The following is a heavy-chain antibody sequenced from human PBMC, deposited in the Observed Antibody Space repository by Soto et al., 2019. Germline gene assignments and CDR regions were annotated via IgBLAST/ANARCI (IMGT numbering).Heavy chain of an antibody. CDR2: INPNSGGT. V-gene: IGHV1-2*02. D-gene: IGHD5-12*01. CDR3: ARDKEIENNSGYHRFDY. Sequence: QVQLVQSGAEVKKPGASVKVSCRASGYSLTRYYMHWVRQAPAQGPEWMGWINPNSGGTTYAQKFQGRVTMTSDTSITTAYMELTALTSYGTAVYYCARDKEIENNSGYHRFDYWGQGTLVTVCS. CDR1: GYSLTRYY. J-gene: IGHJ4*02.